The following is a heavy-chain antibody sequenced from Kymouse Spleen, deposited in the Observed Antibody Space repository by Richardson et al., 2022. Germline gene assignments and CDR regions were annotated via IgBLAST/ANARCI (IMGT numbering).Heavy chain of an antibody. J-gene: IGHJ6*02. V-gene: IGHV1-8*01. CDR2: MNPNSGNT. Sequence: QVQLVQSGAEVKKPGASVKVSCKASGYTFTSYDINWVRQATGQGLEWMGWMNPNSGNTGYAQKFQGRVTMTRNTSISTAYMELSSLRSEDTAVYYCAREAARLSYYYYYGMDVWGQGTTVTVSS. D-gene: IGHD6-6*01. CDR3: AREAARLSYYYYYGMDV. CDR1: GYTFTSYD.